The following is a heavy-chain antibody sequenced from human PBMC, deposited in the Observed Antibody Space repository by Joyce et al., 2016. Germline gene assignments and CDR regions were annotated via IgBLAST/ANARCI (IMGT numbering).Heavy chain of an antibody. Sequence: QVQLQESGPGLVKPSGTLSLTCAVSGDSLSNNEWWSWVRQPPGKGLEWIGEIYHSGSTNDNPSLKSRVTMSVDKSKNQFSLKLSSVTAADTAVYYCARYDYGEKGDFDYWGQGTLVIVSS. J-gene: IGHJ4*02. V-gene: IGHV4-4*02. CDR3: ARYDYGEKGDFDY. CDR2: IYHSGST. CDR1: GDSLSNNEW. D-gene: IGHD4-17*01.